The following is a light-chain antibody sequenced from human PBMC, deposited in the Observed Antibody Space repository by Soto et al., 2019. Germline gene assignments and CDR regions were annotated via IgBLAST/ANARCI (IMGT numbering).Light chain of an antibody. V-gene: IGKV3D-20*02. CDR1: QSVRTND. J-gene: IGKJ4*01. CDR2: GAS. Sequence: ENVLTQSPGTLSLSPGERATLSCRASQSVRTNDLAWYQQKPGQAPRLLVYGASNRVPGIPDRFSGSGSGTDFTLTISRLEPEDFAVYYCQQRSNWPLTFGGGTKVEIK. CDR3: QQRSNWPLT.